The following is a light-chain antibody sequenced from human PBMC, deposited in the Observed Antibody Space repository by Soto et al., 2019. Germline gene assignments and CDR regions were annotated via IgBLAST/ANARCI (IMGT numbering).Light chain of an antibody. CDR1: SGV. CDR2: EVT. Sequence: QSALTQPPSASGSPGQSVTISCTGTSGVSWNQQHPGKAPKLLIYEVTKRPSGVPDRFSGSKSGNTASLTVSGLQAEDEADYYCSSYRGSNIFVVFGGGTKVTVL. J-gene: IGLJ2*01. CDR3: SSYRGSNIFVV. V-gene: IGLV2-8*01.